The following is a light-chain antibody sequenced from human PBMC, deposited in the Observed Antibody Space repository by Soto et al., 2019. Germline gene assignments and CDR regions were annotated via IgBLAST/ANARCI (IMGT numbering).Light chain of an antibody. CDR1: QSVTSTY. CDR2: ATS. Sequence: MQSPGTLSLSPGERATLSCRAVQSVTSTYMAWYQQKPGQAPRLLIYATSFRATGIPDRFRGSGSGTDFTLTISSLEPEDSAVYYCQDSSTSPWPFGQGTKVEIK. CDR3: QDSSTSPWP. V-gene: IGKV3-20*01. J-gene: IGKJ1*01.